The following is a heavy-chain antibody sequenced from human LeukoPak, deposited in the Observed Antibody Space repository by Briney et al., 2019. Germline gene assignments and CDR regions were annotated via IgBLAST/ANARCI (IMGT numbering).Heavy chain of an antibody. V-gene: IGHV1-2*02. J-gene: IGHJ6*03. CDR1: GYTFTGYY. D-gene: IGHD6-19*01. CDR2: INPNSGGT. Sequence: GASVKVSCKASGYTFTGYYMHWVRQAPGQGLEWMGWINPNSGGTNYAQKFQGRVTMTRDTSISTAYMELSRLRSDDTAVYYCARDPTRYSSGWPQLLEYYYYMDVWGKGTTVTVSS. CDR3: ARDPTRYSSGWPQLLEYYYYMDV.